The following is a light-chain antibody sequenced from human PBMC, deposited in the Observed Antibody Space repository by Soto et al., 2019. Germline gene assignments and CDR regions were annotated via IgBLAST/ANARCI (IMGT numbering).Light chain of an antibody. CDR1: QSVSGN. J-gene: IGKJ4*01. Sequence: EIVMTQSPATLSVSPGERATLSCRASQSVSGNLAWYQQQPGQAPRLLIYGASTRSTGIPARFSGSGSGTAFTLTISSLLSEDFAVYYCQQYYNWPPLTFGGGTKVEIK. CDR2: GAS. V-gene: IGKV3-15*01. CDR3: QQYYNWPPLT.